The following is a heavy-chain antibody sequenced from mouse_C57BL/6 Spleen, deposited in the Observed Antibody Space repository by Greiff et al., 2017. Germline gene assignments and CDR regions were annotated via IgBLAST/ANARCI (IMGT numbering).Heavy chain of an antibody. CDR2: ISSGSSTI. Sequence: EVKLVESGGGLVKPGGSLKLSCAASGFTFSDYGMHWVRQAPEKGLEWVAYISSGSSTIYYADTVKGRFTISRDNAKNTLFLQMTSLRTEHTAMYYSARGQYEYDEDWFAYWGQGTLVTVSA. V-gene: IGHV5-17*01. J-gene: IGHJ3*01. D-gene: IGHD2-4*01. CDR3: ARGQYEYDEDWFAY. CDR1: GFTFSDYG.